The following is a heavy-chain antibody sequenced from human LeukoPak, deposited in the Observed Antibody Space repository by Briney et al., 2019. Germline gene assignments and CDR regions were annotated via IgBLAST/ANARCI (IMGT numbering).Heavy chain of an antibody. J-gene: IGHJ4*02. CDR2: IGAYSGST. V-gene: IGHV1-18*01. CDR3: ARDHQFDFDY. Sequence: ASVKVSCKASGYAFSRSGISWVRQAPEQGLEWMGWIGAYSGSTTYPQKFQGRVTMTTDTSTSAAYMELRSLTSDDTAVYYCARDHQFDFDYWGQGTMVTVSS. D-gene: IGHD2-2*01. CDR1: GYAFSRSG.